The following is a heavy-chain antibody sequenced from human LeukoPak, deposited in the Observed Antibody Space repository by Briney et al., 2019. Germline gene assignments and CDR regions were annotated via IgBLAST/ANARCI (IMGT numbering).Heavy chain of an antibody. V-gene: IGHV3-30-3*01. J-gene: IGHJ4*02. CDR2: ISYDGSNK. D-gene: IGHD2-15*01. CDR3: ARVGYSRESFDY. Sequence: GGSLRLSCAASGFTFSSYAMHWVRQAPGKGLEWVAVISYDGSNKYYADSVKGRFTISRDNSKNTLYLQMNSLRAEDAAVYYCARVGYSRESFDYWGQGALVTVSS. CDR1: GFTFSSYA.